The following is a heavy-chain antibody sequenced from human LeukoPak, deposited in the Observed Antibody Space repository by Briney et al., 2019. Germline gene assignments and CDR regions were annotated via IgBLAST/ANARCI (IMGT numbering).Heavy chain of an antibody. J-gene: IGHJ5*02. CDR2: ISSSGSTI. CDR1: GFTFSSYE. V-gene: IGHV3-48*03. CDR3: ARGKERRKGFDP. Sequence: GSLRLSCAASGFTFSSYEMNWVRQAPGKGLEWVSYISSSGSTIYYADSVKGRFTVSRDNAKNSLYLQMNSLRAEDTAVYYCARGKERRKGFDPWGQGTRVTVSS.